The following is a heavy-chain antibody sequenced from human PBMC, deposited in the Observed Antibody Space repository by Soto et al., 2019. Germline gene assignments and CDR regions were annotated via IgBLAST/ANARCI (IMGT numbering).Heavy chain of an antibody. J-gene: IGHJ1*01. CDR1: GGTFSSYA. CDR2: IIPIFGTA. CDR3: ARDSYYDSSGYPEYFQH. Sequence: QVQLVQSGAEVKKPGSSVKVSCKASGGTFSSYAISWVRQAPGQGLEWMGGIIPIFGTANYAQKFQGRVTITAYESTSTAYMELSSLRSEDTAVYYCARDSYYDSSGYPEYFQHWGQGTLVTVSS. V-gene: IGHV1-69*01. D-gene: IGHD3-22*01.